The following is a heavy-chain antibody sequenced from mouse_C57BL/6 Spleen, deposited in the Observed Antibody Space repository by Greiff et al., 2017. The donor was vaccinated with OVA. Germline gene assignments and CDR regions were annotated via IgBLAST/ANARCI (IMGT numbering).Heavy chain of an antibody. CDR2: IDPSDSYT. CDR3: ARERAYGSSYGY. CDR1: GYTFTSYW. Sequence: QVQLQQPGAELVKPGASVKLSCKASGYTFTSYWMQWVKQRPGQGLEWIGEIDPSDSYTNYNQKFKGKATLTVDTSSSTAYMQLSSLTSEDSAVYYCARERAYGSSYGYWGQGTTLTVSS. D-gene: IGHD1-1*01. J-gene: IGHJ2*01. V-gene: IGHV1-50*01.